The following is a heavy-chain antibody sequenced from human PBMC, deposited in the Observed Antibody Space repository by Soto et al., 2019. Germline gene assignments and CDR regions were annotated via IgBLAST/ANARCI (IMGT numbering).Heavy chain of an antibody. V-gene: IGHV4-31*03. CDR2: IYYSGST. CDR1: GGSISSGGYY. J-gene: IGHJ6*02. CDR3: ARENGSGSEYYGMDV. Sequence: SETLSLTCTVSGGSISSGGYYWSWIRQHPGKGLEWIGYIYYSGSTYYNPSLKSRVTISVDTSKNQFSLKLSSVTAADTAVYYCARENGSGSEYYGMDVWGQGTKVTVSS. D-gene: IGHD3-10*01.